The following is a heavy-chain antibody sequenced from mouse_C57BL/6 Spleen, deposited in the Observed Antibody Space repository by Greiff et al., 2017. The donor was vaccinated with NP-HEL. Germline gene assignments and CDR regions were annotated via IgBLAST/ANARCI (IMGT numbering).Heavy chain of an antibody. CDR3: ARGDYGSSDAMDY. D-gene: IGHD1-1*01. CDR2: IYPRSGNT. V-gene: IGHV1-81*01. CDR1: GYTFTSYG. J-gene: IGHJ4*01. Sequence: VKLVESGAELARPGASVKLSCKASGYTFTSYGISWVKQRTGQGLEWIGEIYPRSGNTYYNEKFKGKATLTADKSSSTAYMELRSLTSEDSAVYFCARGDYGSSDAMDYWGQGTSVTVSS.